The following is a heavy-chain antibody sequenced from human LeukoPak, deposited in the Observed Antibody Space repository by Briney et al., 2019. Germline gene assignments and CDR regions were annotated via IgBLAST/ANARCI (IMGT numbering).Heavy chain of an antibody. V-gene: IGHV1-58*01. CDR3: AADVGSSWDGIYYYYGMDV. D-gene: IGHD6-13*01. Sequence: SVKVSCKASGFTFTSSAVQWVQQARGQRLEWIGWIVVGSGNTNHAQKFQERVTITRDMSTSTAYMELSSLRSEDTAVYYCAADVGSSWDGIYYYYGMDVWGQGTTVTVSS. CDR2: IVVGSGNT. J-gene: IGHJ6*02. CDR1: GFTFTSSA.